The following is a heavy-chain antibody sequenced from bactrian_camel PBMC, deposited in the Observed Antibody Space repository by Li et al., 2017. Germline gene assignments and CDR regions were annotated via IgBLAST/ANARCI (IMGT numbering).Heavy chain of an antibody. CDR2: ISGGQEMVP. J-gene: IGHJ4*01. CDR1: GFPFSVYA. Sequence: QLVESGGGLVQPGGSLSLSCAASGFPFSVYAMKWVRQAPGKGFEWVSFISGGQEMVPYYSDSVKGRATISRDNAKNTVSLQLNNLNTEDTAMYYCAKTHGATIGQGTQVTVS. D-gene: IGHD4*01. V-gene: IGHV3S35*01.